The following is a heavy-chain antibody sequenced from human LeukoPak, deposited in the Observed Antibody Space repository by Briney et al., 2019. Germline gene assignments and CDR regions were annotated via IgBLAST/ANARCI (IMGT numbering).Heavy chain of an antibody. Sequence: SETLSLTCAVSGGSVSHSNWWTWVRQSPGKGLEWIGEVHPSEGTNYNPSLKSRVTISLDKSKNQFSLELNSVTAAATAIYYCAIYYVRRGKKPDYGGQETLVTVS. J-gene: IGHJ4*02. V-gene: IGHV4-4*02. CDR2: VHPSEGT. CDR1: GGSVSHSNW. CDR3: AIYYVRRGKKPDY. D-gene: IGHD3-10*01.